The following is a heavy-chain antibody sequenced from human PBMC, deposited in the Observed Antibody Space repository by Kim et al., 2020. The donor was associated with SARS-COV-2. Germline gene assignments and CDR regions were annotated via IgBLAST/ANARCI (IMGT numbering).Heavy chain of an antibody. CDR2: IRWHSGSI. CDR3: AKANMVRGVNYYYGMDV. Sequence: GGSLRLSCASSGVTCDDYAGGWVRPAPGPGLEWVSGIRWHSGSIGYADSVKGRFTISRDNAKNSLYLQMNSLRAEDTALYYCAKANMVRGVNYYYGMDVWGQGTTVTVSS. J-gene: IGHJ6*02. V-gene: IGHV3-9*01. CDR1: GVTCDDYA. D-gene: IGHD3-10*01.